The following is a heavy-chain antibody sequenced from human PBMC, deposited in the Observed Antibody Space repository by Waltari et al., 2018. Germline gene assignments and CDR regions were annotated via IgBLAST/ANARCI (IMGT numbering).Heavy chain of an antibody. D-gene: IGHD3-22*01. J-gene: IGHJ5*02. Sequence: QAHLVESGGGVVQPGGSLRISCAASGFNFNNHGMHWVRQAPGQEKEWVAFIQYDGTKKHSGDSLKGRFTSSRDDSKNTVYLQLDSLRPDDTAVYSCAKGPDSSHYFSNWFDPWGQGTLVTVSS. CDR1: GFNFNNHG. CDR2: IQYDGTKK. V-gene: IGHV3-30*02. CDR3: AKGPDSSHYFSNWFDP.